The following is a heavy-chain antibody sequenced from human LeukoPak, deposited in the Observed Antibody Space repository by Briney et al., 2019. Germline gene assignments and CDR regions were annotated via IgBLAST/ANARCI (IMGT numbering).Heavy chain of an antibody. CDR1: GFTFSNYG. CDR2: IRFDGSNK. D-gene: IGHD3-10*01. CDR3: PTTSSMRYGSGSPDY. V-gene: IGHV3-30*02. J-gene: IGHJ4*02. Sequence: PGGSLRLSCVASGFTFSNYGMHWVRQAPGKGLEWVAFIRFDGSNKYYADSVKGRFTISRDNSKNTLFLQMSSLTADDTAVYYCPTTSSMRYGSGSPDYWGQGTLVTVSS.